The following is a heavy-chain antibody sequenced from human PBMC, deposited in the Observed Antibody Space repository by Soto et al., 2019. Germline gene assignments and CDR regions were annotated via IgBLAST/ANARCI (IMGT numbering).Heavy chain of an antibody. Sequence: QVQLQQWGAGLLKPSETLSLTCAVYGGSFSDYYWSWLRQPQGKGLEWIGEINHSGSTNYKPSLKSRVTISVDTSKNQFSLRLSSVTAADTAVYYCARKGGWIRPYFDYWGQGILVTVSS. J-gene: IGHJ4*02. V-gene: IGHV4-34*01. CDR1: GGSFSDYY. CDR3: ARKGGWIRPYFDY. CDR2: INHSGST. D-gene: IGHD2-2*03.